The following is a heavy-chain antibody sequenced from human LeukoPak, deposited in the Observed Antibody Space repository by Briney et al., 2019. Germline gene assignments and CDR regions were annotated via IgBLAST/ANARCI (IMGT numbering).Heavy chain of an antibody. Sequence: PETLSLTCAVYGGSFSGYYWSWIRQPPGKGLEWIGEINHSGSTNYNPSLKSRVTISVDTSKNQFSLKLSSVTAADTAVYYCAREWGGDFDYWGQGTLVTVSS. CDR2: INHSGST. V-gene: IGHV4-34*01. J-gene: IGHJ4*02. CDR1: GGSFSGYY. D-gene: IGHD1-26*01. CDR3: AREWGGDFDY.